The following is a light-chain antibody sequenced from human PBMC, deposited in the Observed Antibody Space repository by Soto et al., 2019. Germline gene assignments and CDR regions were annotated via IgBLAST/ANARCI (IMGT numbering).Light chain of an antibody. CDR3: QKYNSYSEA. CDR1: QDISNY. CDR2: SAS. V-gene: IGKV1-27*01. Sequence: DIQMTQSPSPLSASVGDRITITCRASQDISNYLAWYQQKPGKVPKLLIYSASTLQSGVPSRFSGSGSGTDFTLTISSLQPEDVATYFCQKYNSYSEAFGQGTKVDIK. J-gene: IGKJ1*01.